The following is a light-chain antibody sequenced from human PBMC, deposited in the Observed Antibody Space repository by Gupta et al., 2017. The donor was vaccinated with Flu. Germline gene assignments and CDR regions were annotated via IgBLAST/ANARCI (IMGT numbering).Light chain of an antibody. CDR3: QQFNYLVT. Sequence: EIVMTQSPATLSVSPGERATLSCRASQSVSSNLAWYQQKPGQAPRLLIYGASNRATGIPDRFSGSGSGTEFTLTSSSLQSEDFGVYYWQQFNYLVTFGQGTRLEIK. J-gene: IGKJ5*01. V-gene: IGKV3-15*01. CDR2: GAS. CDR1: QSVSSN.